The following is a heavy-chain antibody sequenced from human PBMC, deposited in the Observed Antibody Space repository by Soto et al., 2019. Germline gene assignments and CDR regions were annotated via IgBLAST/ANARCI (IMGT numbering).Heavy chain of an antibody. CDR1: GGTFSSYT. V-gene: IGHV1-69*02. CDR2: IFPMFGIA. D-gene: IGHD4-17*01. CDR3: ARGYGDPPDS. Sequence: QVQLVQSGAEVKKPGSSVKVSCKASGGTFSSYTISWVRQAPGQGLEWMGRIFPMFGIANYAQKFQGRVTIXXDKSTRTAYMELRSLRSEDTAVYYCARGYGDPPDSWGQGTLVTVSS. J-gene: IGHJ4*02.